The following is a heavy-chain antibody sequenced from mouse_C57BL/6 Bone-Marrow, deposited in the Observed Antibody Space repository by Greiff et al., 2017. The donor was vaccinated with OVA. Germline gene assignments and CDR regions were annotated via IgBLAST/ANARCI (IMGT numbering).Heavy chain of an antibody. J-gene: IGHJ4*01. D-gene: IGHD2-3*01. V-gene: IGHV14-3*01. CDR2: IDPANGNT. CDR1: GFNIENTY. CDR3: ARGDGYYYAMDY. Sequence: VQLQQSVAELVRPGASVKLSCTASGFNIENTYMHWVKQRPEQGLEWIGRIDPANGNTKYAPKFQGKATITADTSSNTAYLQLSSLTSEDTAIYYCARGDGYYYAMDYWGQGTSVTVSS.